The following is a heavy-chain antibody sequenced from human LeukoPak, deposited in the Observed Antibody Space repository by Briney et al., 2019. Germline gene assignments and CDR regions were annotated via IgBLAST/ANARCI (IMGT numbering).Heavy chain of an antibody. CDR3: VRAQISIMTSGNALDS. Sequence: GGSLRLSCAASGFTFSSYGMHWVRQAPGKGLEWVAVIWYDGSNKYYADSVKGRFTISRDNSKNTLYLQMNSLRAEDTAVYYCVRAQISIMTSGNALDSWGPGTVVTVSS. J-gene: IGHJ3*01. CDR1: GFTFSSYG. CDR2: IWYDGSNK. D-gene: IGHD3-16*01. V-gene: IGHV3-33*01.